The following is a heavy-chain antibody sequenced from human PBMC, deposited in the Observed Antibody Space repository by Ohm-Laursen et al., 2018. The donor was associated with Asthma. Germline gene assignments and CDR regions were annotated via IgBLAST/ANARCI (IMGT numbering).Heavy chain of an antibody. V-gene: IGHV1-69*10. Sequence: SVKVSCKASVGTFSSYAINWVRQAPGQGLEWVGAIIPIFDIPNYAEKFQGRVTITADKSTSTAYMELSCLRSEDTAVYYCARDHSSGYSFSFDYWGQGTLVTVSS. CDR1: VGTFSSYA. D-gene: IGHD3-22*01. J-gene: IGHJ4*02. CDR2: IIPIFDIP. CDR3: ARDHSSGYSFSFDY.